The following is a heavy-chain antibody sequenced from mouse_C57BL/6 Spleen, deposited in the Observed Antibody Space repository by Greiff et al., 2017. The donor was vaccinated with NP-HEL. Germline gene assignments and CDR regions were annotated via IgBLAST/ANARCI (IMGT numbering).Heavy chain of an antibody. CDR3: ARHYYGISTSWFAY. CDR1: GYTFTSYW. D-gene: IGHD1-1*01. Sequence: VQLQQSGAELVKPGASVKMSCKASGYTFTSYWITWVKQRPGQGLEWIGDIYPGSGSTNYNEKFKSKATLTVDTSSSTAYMQLSSLTSEDSAVYYCARHYYGISTSWFAYWGQGTLVTVSA. V-gene: IGHV1-55*01. J-gene: IGHJ3*01. CDR2: IYPGSGST.